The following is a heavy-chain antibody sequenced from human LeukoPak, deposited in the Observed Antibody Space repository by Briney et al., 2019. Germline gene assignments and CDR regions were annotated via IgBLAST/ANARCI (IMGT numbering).Heavy chain of an antibody. V-gene: IGHV3-30-3*01. CDR1: GFTFSSYA. CDR2: ISYDGSNK. Sequence: GGSLRLSCAASGFTFSSYAMHWVRQAPGKGLEGVAVISYDGSNKYYADSVKGRFTISRDNSKNTLYLQMNSLRAEDTAVYYCASSYDSSGYYYWGFDYWGQGTLVTVSS. CDR3: ASSYDSSGYYYWGFDY. D-gene: IGHD3-22*01. J-gene: IGHJ4*02.